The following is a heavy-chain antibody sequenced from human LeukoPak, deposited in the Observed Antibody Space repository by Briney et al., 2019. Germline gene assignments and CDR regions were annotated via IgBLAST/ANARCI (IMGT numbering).Heavy chain of an antibody. CDR1: GGTFSSYA. V-gene: IGHV1-69*05. CDR3: EGSTYAFDI. J-gene: IGHJ3*02. Sequence: GASVKVSCKASGGTFSSYAISWVRQAPGQGLEWMGGIIPIFGTANYAQKFQGRVTITTDESTSTAYMELSSLRSEDTAVYCCEGSTYAFDIWGQGTMVTVSS. CDR2: IIPIFGTA. D-gene: IGHD2-2*01.